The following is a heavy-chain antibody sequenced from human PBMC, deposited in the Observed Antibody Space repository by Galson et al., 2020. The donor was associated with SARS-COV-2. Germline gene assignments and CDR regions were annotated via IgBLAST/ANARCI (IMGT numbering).Heavy chain of an antibody. D-gene: IGHD6-13*01. CDR2: INTNTGNP. CDR1: GYTFTSYA. CDR3: ARDEIRSVIAAAESWFDP. V-gene: IGHV7-4-1*02. Sequence: ASVKVSCKASGYTFTSYAMNWVRQAPGQGLEWMGWINTNTGNPTYAQGFTGRFVFSLDTSVSTAYLQISSLKAEDTAVYYCARDEIRSVIAAAESWFDPWGQGTLVTVSS. J-gene: IGHJ5*02.